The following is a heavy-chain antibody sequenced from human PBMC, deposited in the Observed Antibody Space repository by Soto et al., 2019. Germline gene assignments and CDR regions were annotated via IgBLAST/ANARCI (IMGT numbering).Heavy chain of an antibody. D-gene: IGHD6-13*01. J-gene: IGHJ6*03. CDR2: IIPILGIA. V-gene: IGHV1-69*04. CDR3: ARDGYSAGYYYYMDV. CDR1: GGTFSSYT. Sequence: SVKVSCKASGGTFSSYTISWVRQAPGQGLEWMGRIIPILGIANYAQKFQGRVTITADKSTSTAYMELSSLRSEDTAVYYCARDGYSAGYYYYMDVWGKGTTVTVSS.